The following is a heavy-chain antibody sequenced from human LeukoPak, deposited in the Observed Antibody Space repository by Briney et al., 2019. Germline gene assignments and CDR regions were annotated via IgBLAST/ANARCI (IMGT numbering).Heavy chain of an antibody. Sequence: GGSLRLSCAASGFTFSSYSMNWVRQAPGKGLEWVSYISSSGSTIYYADSVKGRFTISRDNAKNSLYLQMNSLRAEDTAVYYCARVKAGYGFFDYWGQGTLVTVSS. CDR3: ARVKAGYGFFDY. CDR1: GFTFSSYS. CDR2: ISSSGSTI. V-gene: IGHV3-48*04. D-gene: IGHD4-17*01. J-gene: IGHJ4*02.